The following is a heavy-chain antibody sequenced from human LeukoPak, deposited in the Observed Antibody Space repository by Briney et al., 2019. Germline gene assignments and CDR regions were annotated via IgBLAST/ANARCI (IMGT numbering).Heavy chain of an antibody. Sequence: ASVKVSCNASRHTYSVYAITWATHPRRRGLVCRGGVIHIFGTTKYAQKFQGRVTIAADESTSTAYMDLSSLRAEDTAVYFCARFLFSPYGTTHPNWFDPWGQGTLVTVPS. CDR3: ARFLFSPYGTTHPNWFDP. D-gene: IGHD3-10*01. CDR1: RHTYSVYA. CDR2: VIHIFGTT. V-gene: IGHV1-69*13. J-gene: IGHJ5*02.